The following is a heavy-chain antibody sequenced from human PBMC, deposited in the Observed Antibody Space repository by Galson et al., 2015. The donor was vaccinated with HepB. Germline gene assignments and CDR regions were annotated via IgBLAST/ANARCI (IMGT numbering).Heavy chain of an antibody. J-gene: IGHJ5*02. CDR1: GFTFSSYA. D-gene: IGHD2-2*02. CDR2: ISGSGGST. Sequence: SLRLSCAASGFTFSSYAMSWVRQAPGKGLEWVSSISGSGGSTYYADSVKGRFTISRDNSKNTLYLQMNSLRAEDTAVYYCAKVGYCSSTSCYTTWFAPWGQGTLVTVSS. V-gene: IGHV3-23*01. CDR3: AKVGYCSSTSCYTTWFAP.